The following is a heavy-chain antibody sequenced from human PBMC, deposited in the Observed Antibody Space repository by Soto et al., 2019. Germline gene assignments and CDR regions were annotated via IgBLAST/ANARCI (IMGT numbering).Heavy chain of an antibody. CDR1: GFTFSYG. CDR2: ISYDSSNK. Sequence: VQLLESGGGLIQPGGSLRLSCAASGFTFSYGIHWLRQAPGKGLEWVAYISYDSSNKFYDDSVKGRFTISRDNSKNTQFLQMNSLRAEDTAVYYCAKLVIGYCSGNTCDDYWGQGTLVAVSS. J-gene: IGHJ4*02. CDR3: AKLVIGYCSGNTCDDY. V-gene: IGHV3-30*18. D-gene: IGHD2-15*01.